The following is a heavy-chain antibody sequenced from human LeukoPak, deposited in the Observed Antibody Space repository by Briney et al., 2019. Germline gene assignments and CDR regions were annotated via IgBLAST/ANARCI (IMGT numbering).Heavy chain of an antibody. CDR3: AKSNYYGSGSYYTSDY. CDR2: IYPGDSDT. V-gene: IGHV5-51*01. J-gene: IGHJ4*02. Sequence: GESLKISCKASGYSFTRYWIGWVRQMPGKGLEWMGIIYPGDSDTRYSPSFQGQVTISADKSISTAYLQWSSLKASDTAMYYCAKSNYYGSGSYYTSDYWGQGTLVTASS. D-gene: IGHD3-10*01. CDR1: GYSFTRYW.